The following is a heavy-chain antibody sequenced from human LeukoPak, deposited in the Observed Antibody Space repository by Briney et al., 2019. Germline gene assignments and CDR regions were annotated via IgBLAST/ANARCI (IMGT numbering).Heavy chain of an antibody. CDR1: GYTFTSYY. J-gene: IGHJ4*02. D-gene: IGHD1-26*01. Sequence: ASVKVSCKASGYTFTSYYMHWVRQAPGQGLEWMGIINPSGGSTSYAQKFRGRVTMTRDMSTSTVYMELSSLRSEDTAVYYCARVSVGATKLAYFDYWGQGTLVTVSS. CDR3: ARVSVGATKLAYFDY. CDR2: INPSGGST. V-gene: IGHV1-46*01.